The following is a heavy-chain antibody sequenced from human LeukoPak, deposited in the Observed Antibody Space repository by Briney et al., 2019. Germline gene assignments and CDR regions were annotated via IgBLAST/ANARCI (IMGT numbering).Heavy chain of an antibody. V-gene: IGHV1-18*01. D-gene: IGHD3-3*01. CDR1: GYTFTSYG. CDR3: ARGRGMSYDFWSGYQNWFDP. CDR2: ISAYNGNT. J-gene: IGHJ5*02. Sequence: GASVKVSCKASGYTFTSYGISWVRQAPGQGLEWMGWISAYNGNTNYAQKFQDRVTMTTDTSTSTVYMELRSLISDDTAVYYCARGRGMSYDFWSGYQNWFDPWGQGTLVTVSS.